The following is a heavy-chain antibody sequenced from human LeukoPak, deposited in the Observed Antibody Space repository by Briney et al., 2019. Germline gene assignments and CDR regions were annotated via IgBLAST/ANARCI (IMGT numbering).Heavy chain of an antibody. CDR2: ISSSSSYI. D-gene: IGHD6-13*01. J-gene: IGHJ4*02. CDR1: GFTFSSYS. CDR3: AREGIAAAGEDY. V-gene: IGHV3-21*01. Sequence: PGGSLRLSCAASGFTFSSYSMNWVRQAPGKGPEWVSSISSSSSYIYYADSVKGRFTISRDNAKNSLYLQMNSLRAEDTAVYYCAREGIAAAGEDYWGQGTLVTASS.